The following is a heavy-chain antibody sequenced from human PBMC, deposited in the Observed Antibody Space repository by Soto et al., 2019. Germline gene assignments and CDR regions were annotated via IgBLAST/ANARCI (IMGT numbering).Heavy chain of an antibody. CDR1: GFTFSSYW. J-gene: IGHJ4*02. D-gene: IGHD6-6*01. Sequence: LRLSCAASGFTFSSYWMTWVRQAPGKALEWLANIKHDGSESNYVDSVKGRFTISRDSSKNTLYLQMNSLRVEDTGTYYCAKGSASARPYYFDSWGQGSLVTVSS. CDR2: IKHDGSES. CDR3: AKGSASARPYYFDS. V-gene: IGHV3-7*05.